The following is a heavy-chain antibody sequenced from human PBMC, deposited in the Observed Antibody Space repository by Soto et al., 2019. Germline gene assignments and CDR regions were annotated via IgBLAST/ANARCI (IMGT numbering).Heavy chain of an antibody. D-gene: IGHD3-22*01. CDR3: ARGGVYYYDSSGYYFSPSYSAY. J-gene: IGHJ4*02. CDR2: IYHSGST. CDR1: GGSRGSGGDC. V-gene: IGHV4-30-2*01. Sequence: PSETLCLTWGVAGGSRGSGGDCRSWIRQPPGKGLEWIGYIYHSGSTYYNPSLKSRVTISVDRSKNQFSLKLSSVTAADTAVYYCARGGVYYYDSSGYYFSPSYSAYWRQGTLVTFSP.